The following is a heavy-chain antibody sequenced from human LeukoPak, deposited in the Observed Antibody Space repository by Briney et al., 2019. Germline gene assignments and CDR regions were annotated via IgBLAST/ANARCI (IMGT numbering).Heavy chain of an antibody. J-gene: IGHJ2*01. CDR3: ARARIEWELLSGWYFDL. CDR1: GGSISSSSYY. CDR2: IYYSGST. Sequence: PSETLSLTCTVSGGSISSSSYYWGLIRQPPGKGLEWIGYIYYSGSTNYNPSLKSRVTISVDTSKNQFSLKLSSVTAADTAVYYCARARIEWELLSGWYFDLWGRGTLVTVSS. V-gene: IGHV4-61*05. D-gene: IGHD1-26*01.